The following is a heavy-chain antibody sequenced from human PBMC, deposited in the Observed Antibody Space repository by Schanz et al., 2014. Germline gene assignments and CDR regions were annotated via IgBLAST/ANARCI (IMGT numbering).Heavy chain of an antibody. V-gene: IGHV3-23*04. CDR2: LSEGGGGT. CDR1: GFTLSNYA. D-gene: IGHD3-10*01. J-gene: IGHJ5*02. Sequence: EVHLVESGGGLVQPGGSLRLSCAASGFTLSNYAMSWVRQAPGKGLEWVSALSEGGGGTHYADSVRGRFTISRDNAENALYLQMNSLRAEDTAVYYCARPALWFGDNCFDPWGQGTLVTVSS. CDR3: ARPALWFGDNCFDP.